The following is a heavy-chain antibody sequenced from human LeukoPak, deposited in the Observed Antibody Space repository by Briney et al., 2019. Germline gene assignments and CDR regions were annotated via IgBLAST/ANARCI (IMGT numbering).Heavy chain of an antibody. D-gene: IGHD5-24*01. Sequence: NPSETLSLTCTVSGGSVSSGSYYWSWIRQPPGKGLEWIGYIYYSGSTNYNPSLKSRVTISVDTSKNQFSLKLSSVTAADTAVYYWATKSDGYNLEGLGYWGQGTLVTVSS. CDR2: IYYSGST. CDR3: ATKSDGYNLEGLGY. J-gene: IGHJ4*02. V-gene: IGHV4-61*01. CDR1: GGSVSSGSYY.